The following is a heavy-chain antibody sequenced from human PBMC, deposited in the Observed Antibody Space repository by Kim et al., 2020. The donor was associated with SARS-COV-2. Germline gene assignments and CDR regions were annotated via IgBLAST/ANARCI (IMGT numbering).Heavy chain of an antibody. CDR1: GASISSSSYY. Sequence: SETLSLTCTVSGASISSSSYYWGWIRQPPGKGLEWIGSIYYSGSTYYNPSLKSRVTISVDTSKNQFSLKPSSVTAADTAVYYCARLSLGSGWSKFDYWGQGTLVTVSS. D-gene: IGHD6-19*01. V-gene: IGHV4-39*01. CDR2: IYYSGST. CDR3: ARLSLGSGWSKFDY. J-gene: IGHJ4*02.